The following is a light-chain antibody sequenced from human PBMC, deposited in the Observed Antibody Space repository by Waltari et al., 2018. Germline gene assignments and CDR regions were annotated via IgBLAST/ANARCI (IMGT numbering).Light chain of an antibody. CDR3: QQRSNWTPHT. Sequence: EIVLTQSPATLALSPGETDTLPCRASQSVGTYLAWYQQKPGQAPRLLIYDASNMATGIPDRFRGSGSGTDFTLTISSLEAEDFAVYYCQQRSNWTPHTFGQGARLEIK. CDR2: DAS. J-gene: IGKJ2*01. V-gene: IGKV3-11*01. CDR1: QSVGTY.